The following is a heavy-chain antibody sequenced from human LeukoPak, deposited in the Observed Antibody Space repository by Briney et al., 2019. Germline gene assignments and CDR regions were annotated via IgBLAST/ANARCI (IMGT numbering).Heavy chain of an antibody. CDR2: IKEDGSEK. D-gene: IGHD3-10*02. Sequence: GGSLRLSCAASGFTFSIYWMNWVRQAPGKGLEWVANIKEDGSEKYYVDSVKGRFTISKDNAKNSLYLQMNSLRAEDTAVYYCAELGITMIGGVWGKGTTVTISS. V-gene: IGHV3-7*01. J-gene: IGHJ6*04. CDR3: AELGITMIGGV. CDR1: GFTFSIYW.